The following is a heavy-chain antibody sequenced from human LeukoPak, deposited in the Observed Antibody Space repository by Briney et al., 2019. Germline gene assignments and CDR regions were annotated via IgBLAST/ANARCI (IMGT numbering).Heavy chain of an antibody. J-gene: IGHJ4*02. CDR3: SKWGDYDVLTGYYDSDF. D-gene: IGHD3-9*01. V-gene: IGHV3-23*01. CDR2: ISGSGGST. Sequence: GGSLRLSCAASGFTSSSYAMSWVRQAPGKGLEWVSAISGSGGSTYYADSVKGRFTISRDNSKNTLYLQMNSLRVEDTALYYCSKWGDYDVLTGYYDSDFWGQGTLVTVSS. CDR1: GFTSSSYA.